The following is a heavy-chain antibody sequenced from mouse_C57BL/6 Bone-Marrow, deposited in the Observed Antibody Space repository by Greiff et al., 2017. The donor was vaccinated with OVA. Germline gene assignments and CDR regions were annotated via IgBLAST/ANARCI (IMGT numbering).Heavy chain of an antibody. Sequence: EVHLVESGGGLVQPGGSLKLSCAASGFTFSDYYMYWVRQTPEKRLEWVAYISNGGGSTYYPDTVKGRFTISRDNAKNTLYLQMSRLKSEDTAMYYCARRTGCYWYFDVWGTGTTVTVSS. CDR3: ARRTGCYWYFDV. J-gene: IGHJ1*03. V-gene: IGHV5-12*01. D-gene: IGHD4-1*01. CDR2: ISNGGGST. CDR1: GFTFSDYY.